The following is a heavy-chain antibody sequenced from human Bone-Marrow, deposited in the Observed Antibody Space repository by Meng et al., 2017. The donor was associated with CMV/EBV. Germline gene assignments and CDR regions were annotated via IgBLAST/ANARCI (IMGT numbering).Heavy chain of an antibody. CDR2: INHSGST. J-gene: IGHJ4*02. CDR1: GGSFSGYY. V-gene: IGHV4-34*01. CDR3: ARGRGLGDY. Sequence: SETLSLTCAVYGGSFSGYYWSWIRQPPGKGLEWIGEINHSGSTNYNPSLKSRVTISLDTSKKQISLKLSSVTAADTAVYYCARGRGLGDYWGQGTLVTVSS. D-gene: IGHD3-16*01.